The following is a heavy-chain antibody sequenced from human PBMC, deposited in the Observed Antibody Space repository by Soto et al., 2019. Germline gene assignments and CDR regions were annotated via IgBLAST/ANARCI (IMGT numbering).Heavy chain of an antibody. D-gene: IGHD2-2*01. Sequence: GGSLRLSCAASGFTFSSYWMSWVRQAPGKGLEWVANIKQDGSEKYYVDSVKGRFTISRDNAKNSLYLQMNSLRAEDTAVYYCARFLVPAGPPPADVWGKGTTVTVSS. V-gene: IGHV3-7*01. CDR1: GFTFSSYW. J-gene: IGHJ6*04. CDR2: IKQDGSEK. CDR3: ARFLVPAGPPPADV.